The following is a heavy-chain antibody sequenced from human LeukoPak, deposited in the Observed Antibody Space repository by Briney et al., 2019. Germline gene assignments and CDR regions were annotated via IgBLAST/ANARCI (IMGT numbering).Heavy chain of an antibody. V-gene: IGHV3-23*01. D-gene: IGHD3-10*01. Sequence: PGGSLRLSCAASGFTFSTYGMTWVRQAPGKGLEWVSTISGSGGTTNYADSVKGRFTISRDNSKNTLYLQMNSLRAEDTAVYYCAKDPTDFYGSGHSPVYWGQGTLVTVSS. J-gene: IGHJ4*02. CDR1: GFTFSTYG. CDR2: ISGSGGTT. CDR3: AKDPTDFYGSGHSPVY.